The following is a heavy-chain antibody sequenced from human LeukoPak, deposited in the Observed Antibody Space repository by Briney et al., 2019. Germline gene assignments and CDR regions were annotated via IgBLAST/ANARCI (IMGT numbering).Heavy chain of an antibody. CDR2: IKSKTDGGTT. J-gene: IGHJ4*02. CDR1: GFTFSNAW. CDR3: TTVVYNFWSTKGDY. V-gene: IGHV3-15*01. D-gene: IGHD3/OR15-3a*01. Sequence: GGSLRLSCAASGFTFSNAWMSWVRQAPGKGLEWVGRIKSKTDGGTTDYAAPVKGRFTISRDDSKNTLYLQMNSLKTEDTAVYYCTTVVYNFWSTKGDYWGQGTLVTVSS.